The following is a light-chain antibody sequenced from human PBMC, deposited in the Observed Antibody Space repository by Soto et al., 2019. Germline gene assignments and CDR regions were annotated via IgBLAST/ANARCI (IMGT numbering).Light chain of an antibody. CDR2: GAS. J-gene: IGKJ5*01. V-gene: IGKV3-20*01. Sequence: EVVMRQSPATLSVSPGEGATLSCRASQSISGNYLAWYQQKPGQAPRLLIYGASNRATGIPERFSGSGSGTDFTLTIGRLEPQDSAMYYCQQYVISVTFGQGTRLEIK. CDR1: QSISGNY. CDR3: QQYVISVT.